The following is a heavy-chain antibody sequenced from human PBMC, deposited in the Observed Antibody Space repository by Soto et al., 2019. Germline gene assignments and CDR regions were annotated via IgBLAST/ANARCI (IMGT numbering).Heavy chain of an antibody. D-gene: IGHD3-22*01. CDR1: GGSISSGGYY. Sequence: SGTLSLTCTVSGGSISSGGYYWSCIRQHPGKGLEWIGYIYYSGSTYYNPSLNSRVTISVDTSKNQFSLKLSSVTAADTAVYYCARGSYYDSSGYYGRWGQGTLVTVSS. V-gene: IGHV4-31*03. J-gene: IGHJ4*02. CDR2: IYYSGST. CDR3: ARGSYYDSSGYYGR.